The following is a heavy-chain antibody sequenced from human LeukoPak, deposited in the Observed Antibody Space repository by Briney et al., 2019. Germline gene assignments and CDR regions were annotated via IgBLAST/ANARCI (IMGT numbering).Heavy chain of an antibody. CDR3: AKDLLVQAGYYFDY. V-gene: IGHV3-23*01. Sequence: GGSLRPSCAASGFTFSLYWMTWVSQAPGKGLEWVSATSGSGGSTYYADSVKGRFTISRDNSKNTLYLQMNSLRAEDTAVYYCAKDLLVQAGYYFDYWGQGTLVTVSS. CDR1: GFTFSLYW. CDR2: TSGSGGST. D-gene: IGHD6-13*01. J-gene: IGHJ4*02.